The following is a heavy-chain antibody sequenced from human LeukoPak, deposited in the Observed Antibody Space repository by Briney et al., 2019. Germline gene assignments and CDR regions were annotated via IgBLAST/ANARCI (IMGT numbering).Heavy chain of an antibody. CDR3: ARHTHIVEATWAFDY. CDR2: IYPGDSDT. V-gene: IGHV5-51*01. D-gene: IGHD1-26*01. Sequence: GESLKISCKGSGYSFTSYWIGWVRQMPGKGLEWMGIIYPGDSDTRYSPSFQGQVTVSADNSISTAYLQWSSLKASDTAMYYCARHTHIVEATWAFDYWGQGTLVNGSS. J-gene: IGHJ4*02. CDR1: GYSFTSYW.